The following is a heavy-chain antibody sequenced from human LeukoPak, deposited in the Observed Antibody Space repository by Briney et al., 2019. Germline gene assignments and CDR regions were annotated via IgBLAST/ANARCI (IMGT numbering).Heavy chain of an antibody. V-gene: IGHV3-11*01. D-gene: IGHD3-22*01. CDR3: AKDQITMIVVVIPDSFDY. CDR2: ISSSGSTI. J-gene: IGHJ4*02. Sequence: GGSLRLSCAASGFTFSDYYMSWIRQAPGKGLEWVSYISSSGSTIYYADSVKGRFTISRDNSKNTLYLQMNSLRAEDTAVYYCAKDQITMIVVVIPDSFDYWGQGTLVTVSS. CDR1: GFTFSDYY.